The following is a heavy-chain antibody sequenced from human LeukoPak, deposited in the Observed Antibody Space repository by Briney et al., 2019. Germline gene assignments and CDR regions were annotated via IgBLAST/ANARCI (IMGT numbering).Heavy chain of an antibody. CDR2: IYTSGST. J-gene: IGHJ4*02. CDR3: AREGSSWYKY. Sequence: SETLSLTCTVSGGSISSGSYYWSWIRQPAGKGLEWIGRIYTSGSTNYNPSLKSRVTISVDTSKNQFSLKLSSVTAADTAVYYCAREGSSWYKYWGQGTLVTVSS. V-gene: IGHV4-61*02. CDR1: GGSISSGSYY. D-gene: IGHD6-13*01.